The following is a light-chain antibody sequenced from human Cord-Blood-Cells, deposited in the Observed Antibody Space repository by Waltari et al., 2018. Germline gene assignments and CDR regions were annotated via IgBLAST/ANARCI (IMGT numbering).Light chain of an antibody. CDR2: DAS. CDR1: QSISSW. CDR3: QQYNSYSFT. J-gene: IGKJ3*01. V-gene: IGKV1-5*01. Sequence: DIQMTQSPSTLSASVGARVTTTCRASQSISSWLAWYQQKPGKAPKLLIYDASSLESGVPSRFSGSGSGTEFTLTISSLQPDDFATYYCQQYNSYSFTFGPGTKVDIK.